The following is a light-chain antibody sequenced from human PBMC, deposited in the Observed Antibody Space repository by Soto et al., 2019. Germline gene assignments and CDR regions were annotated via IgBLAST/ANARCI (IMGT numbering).Light chain of an antibody. CDR1: HSMSNSN. Sequence: EIVLTQSPGTLSLSPWDRATLSCRASHSMSNSNLAWYQHKPGQAPRLLIYGASNRATGIPDRFSGSGSGTDFTLTISRLEPEDFAVYYCQQYGSSGRTFGQGTKVDIK. J-gene: IGKJ1*01. CDR3: QQYGSSGRT. CDR2: GAS. V-gene: IGKV3-20*01.